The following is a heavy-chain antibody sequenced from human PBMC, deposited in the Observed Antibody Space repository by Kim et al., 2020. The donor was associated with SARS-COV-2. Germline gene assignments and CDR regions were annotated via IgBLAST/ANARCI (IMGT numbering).Heavy chain of an antibody. Sequence: GGSLRLSCEASGFRFSDYYMSWIRQAPGKGLEWVAYINGDGSSMKCADSVNGRFSISRDNSNKSLSLQMNSLTPEDTAVYYCVREPSNWLQGTLVTGSS. CDR1: GFRFSDYY. CDR2: INGDGSSM. J-gene: IGHJ1*01. CDR3: VREPSN. V-gene: IGHV3-11*01. D-gene: IGHD6-6*01.